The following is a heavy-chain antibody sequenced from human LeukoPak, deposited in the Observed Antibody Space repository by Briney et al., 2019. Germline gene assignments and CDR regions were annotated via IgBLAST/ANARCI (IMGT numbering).Heavy chain of an antibody. CDR1: DASISSFH. CDR2: IRFSGST. Sequence: SETLSLTCTVSDASISSFHWTWIRQSPVKGLEWIGSIRFSGSTDYNPSLQSRVTIAVDSSKNQVSLRLNSVTAADTAVYYCARLAIAAADIFDYWGQGVLVTVSS. CDR3: ARLAIAAADIFDY. J-gene: IGHJ4*02. V-gene: IGHV4-59*01. D-gene: IGHD6-25*01.